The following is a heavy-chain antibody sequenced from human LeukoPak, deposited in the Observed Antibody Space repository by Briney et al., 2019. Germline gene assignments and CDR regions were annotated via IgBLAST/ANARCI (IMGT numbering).Heavy chain of an antibody. J-gene: IGHJ4*02. V-gene: IGHV3-9*03. CDR2: ISWNSGSI. D-gene: IGHD3-22*01. CDR3: AKAQGSGYYSSFDY. Sequence: PGGSLRLSCAASGFTFSSYSMNWVRQAPGKGLEWVSGISWNSGSIGYADSVKGRFTISRDNAKNSLYLQMNSLRAEDMALYYCAKAQGSGYYSSFDYWGQGTLVTVSS. CDR1: GFTFSSYS.